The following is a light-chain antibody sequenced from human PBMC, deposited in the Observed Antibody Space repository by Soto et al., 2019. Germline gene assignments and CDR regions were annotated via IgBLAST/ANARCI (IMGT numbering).Light chain of an antibody. V-gene: IGLV2-8*01. Sequence: QSVLTQPPSASGSPGQSVTISCTGTSSDVGGYNYVSWYQQHPGKAPKLMIYEVSTRPSGVPDRFSGSKSGNTASLPVSGLQAEDEADYYCSSYAGSRVFGTGTKVTVL. CDR3: SSYAGSRV. CDR2: EVS. CDR1: SSDVGGYNY. J-gene: IGLJ1*01.